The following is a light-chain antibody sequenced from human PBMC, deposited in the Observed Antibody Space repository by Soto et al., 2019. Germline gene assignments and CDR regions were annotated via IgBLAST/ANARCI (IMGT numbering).Light chain of an antibody. CDR3: QKYSSVPV. CDR2: AAS. V-gene: IGKV1-27*01. CDR1: QGIRNF. J-gene: IGKJ3*01. Sequence: DIPMTQSPTSLSASVGDRVTITCRASQGIRNFVAWYQQKPGKAPKLLIYAASTLQSGFPSRFSGSGSGTDFTLTINSLPPEDVATYSCQKYSSVPVFGPGTKVEIE.